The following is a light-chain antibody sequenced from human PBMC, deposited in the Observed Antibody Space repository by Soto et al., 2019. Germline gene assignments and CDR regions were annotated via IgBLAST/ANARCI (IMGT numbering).Light chain of an antibody. CDR1: SSDVGSYDY. V-gene: IGLV2-14*01. Sequence: QSALIQPPSVSGSPGQSVTISCTGTSSDVGSYDYVSWYQQHPGKAPKLLIYGVTDRPSGVSHRFSGSRSDSTASLTISGLQAEDEADYYCSSYTSSSTLIFGGGTQLTVL. CDR3: SSYTSSSTLI. CDR2: GVT. J-gene: IGLJ2*01.